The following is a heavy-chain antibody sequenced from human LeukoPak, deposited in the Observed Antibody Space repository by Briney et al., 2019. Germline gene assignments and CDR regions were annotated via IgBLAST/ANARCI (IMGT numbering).Heavy chain of an antibody. CDR1: GGSTSSYY. J-gene: IGHJ4*02. CDR3: ARHGHSGSFRFDY. Sequence: SETLSLTCTVSGGSTSSYYWSWIRQPPGKGLEWIGSIYTSGSTNYNPSLKRRVTISVDTSKDQFSLRLSSVTAADTAVYYCARHGHSGSFRFDYWGQGTLVTVSS. V-gene: IGHV4-4*09. D-gene: IGHD1-26*01. CDR2: IYTSGST.